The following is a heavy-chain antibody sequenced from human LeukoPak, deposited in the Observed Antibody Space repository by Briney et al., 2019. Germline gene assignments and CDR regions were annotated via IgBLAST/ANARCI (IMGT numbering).Heavy chain of an antibody. J-gene: IGHJ5*02. Sequence: PSETLSLTCTVSGYSISSGYYWGWIRQPPGKGLEWIGSIYHSGSTYYNPSLKSRVTISVDTSKNQFSLKLSSVTAADTAVYYCAREAPQLWFGELSTEYNWFDPWGQGTLVTVSS. CDR1: GYSISSGYY. CDR2: IYHSGST. V-gene: IGHV4-38-2*02. CDR3: AREAPQLWFGELSTEYNWFDP. D-gene: IGHD3-10*01.